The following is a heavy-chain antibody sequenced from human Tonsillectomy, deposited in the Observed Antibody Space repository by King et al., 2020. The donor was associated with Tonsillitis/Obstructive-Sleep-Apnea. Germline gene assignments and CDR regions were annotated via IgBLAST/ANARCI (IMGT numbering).Heavy chain of an antibody. J-gene: IGHJ6*02. V-gene: IGHV5-10-1*01. Sequence: VQLVESGAEVKKPGEXLRXSCKGAXYXFTSYWISXVRQMPGKGLEWMARIDPTDSYTKYSPSFQGHVTIPADKSIGTAYLQWSSLKASGTAMYYCXRXGXXXXXXXXGXXXYGXXVXGXXXTXTVS. CDR1: XYXFTSYW. CDR3: XRXGXXXXXXXXGXXXYGXXV. CDR2: IDPTDSYT.